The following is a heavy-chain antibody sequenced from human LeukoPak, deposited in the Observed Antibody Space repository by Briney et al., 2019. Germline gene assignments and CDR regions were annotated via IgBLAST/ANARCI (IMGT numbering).Heavy chain of an antibody. CDR2: ISGSGGST. CDR1: GSTFSGYW. D-gene: IGHD5-18*01. CDR3: AKQKRRAAMGEIDY. Sequence: GGSLRLSCAASGSTFSGYWMHWVRQAPGKGLEWVSAISGSGGSTYYADSVKGRFTISRDNSKNTLYLQMNSLRAEDTAVYYCAKQKRRAAMGEIDYWGQGTLVTVSS. V-gene: IGHV3-23*01. J-gene: IGHJ4*02.